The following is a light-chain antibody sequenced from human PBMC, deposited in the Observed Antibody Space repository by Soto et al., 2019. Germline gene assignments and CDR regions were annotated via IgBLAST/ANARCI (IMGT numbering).Light chain of an antibody. CDR2: GAS. Sequence: EIVLTQSPVTLSVSPGERVTLSCRASQRLSSNLAWYQQRPGQAPRLLIYGASIRATDIPARFIGSGSGTEFTLTISSLQSEDFAVYYCQQRSNWPITFGQGTRLKIK. V-gene: IGKV3-15*01. CDR3: QQRSNWPIT. CDR1: QRLSSN. J-gene: IGKJ5*01.